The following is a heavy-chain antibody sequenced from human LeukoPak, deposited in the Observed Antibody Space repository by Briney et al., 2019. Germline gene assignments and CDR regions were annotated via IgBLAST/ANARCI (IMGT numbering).Heavy chain of an antibody. V-gene: IGHV4-59*01. CDR1: GGTINGYY. D-gene: IGHD5-18*01. CDR3: ATGLSHGYSDS. CDR2: VYYDGST. J-gene: IGHJ4*02. Sequence: TPSETLSLTCTVSGGTINGYYWSWLRQPPGKGLDWIGNVYYDGSTNYNPSLRSRVTISLVTSKSQCSLRLNSVTSADTAVYYCATGLSHGYSDSWGQGNLATVTS.